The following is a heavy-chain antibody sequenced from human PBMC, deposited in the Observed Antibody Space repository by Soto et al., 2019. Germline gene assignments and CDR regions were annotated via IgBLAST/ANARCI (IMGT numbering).Heavy chain of an antibody. CDR1: GYTFTSYG. CDR2: ISAYNGNT. V-gene: IGHV1-18*04. Sequence: WASVKVSCKASGYTFTSYGISWVRQAPGQGLEWMGWISAYNGNTNYAQKLQGRVTMTTDTSTSTAYMELRSLRSDDTAVYYCARRGGYCSSTSCGGMDVWGQGTTVTVSS. J-gene: IGHJ6*02. CDR3: ARRGGYCSSTSCGGMDV. D-gene: IGHD2-2*01.